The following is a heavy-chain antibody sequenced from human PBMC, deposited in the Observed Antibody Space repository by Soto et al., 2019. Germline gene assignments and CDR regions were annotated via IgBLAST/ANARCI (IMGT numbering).Heavy chain of an antibody. V-gene: IGHV4-30-4*01. CDR3: ARDDFWSGYPY. CDR2: IYYSGST. CDR1: GGSISSGDYY. D-gene: IGHD3-3*01. Sequence: SETLSLTCTVSGGSISSGDYYWSWIRQPPGKGLEWIGYIYYSGSTYYNPSLKSQVTISVDTSKNQFSLKLSSVTAADTAVYYCARDDFWSGYPYWGQGTLVTV. J-gene: IGHJ4*02.